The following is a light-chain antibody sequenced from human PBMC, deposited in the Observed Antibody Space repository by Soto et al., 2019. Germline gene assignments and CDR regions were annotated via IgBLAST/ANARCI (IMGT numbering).Light chain of an antibody. J-gene: IGKJ2*01. V-gene: IGKV1-33*01. CDR2: DAS. CDR1: QDISNY. Sequence: DIQMTQSPSSLSASVGDRVTITCQASQDISNYLNWYQQKPGKAPKLLIYDASNLETGVPSRFSGSGSGTDFTFTISRLQPEDIATYYCQQYDNPVTFGQGNKLEIK. CDR3: QQYDNPVT.